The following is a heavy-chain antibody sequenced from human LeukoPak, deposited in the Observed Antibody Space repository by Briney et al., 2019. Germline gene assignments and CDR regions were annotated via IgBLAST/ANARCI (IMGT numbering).Heavy chain of an antibody. CDR2: ISSSSSYI. CDR1: GFTFSSYS. Sequence: GGSLRLSCAASGFTFSSYSMNWVRQAPGKGLEWVSSISSSSSYIYYADSVKGRFTISRDNAKNSLYLQMNSLRAEDTAVYYCARGLLGYCSGGSCYPFDYWGQGTLVTVSS. V-gene: IGHV3-21*01. CDR3: ARGLLGYCSGGSCYPFDY. D-gene: IGHD2-15*01. J-gene: IGHJ4*02.